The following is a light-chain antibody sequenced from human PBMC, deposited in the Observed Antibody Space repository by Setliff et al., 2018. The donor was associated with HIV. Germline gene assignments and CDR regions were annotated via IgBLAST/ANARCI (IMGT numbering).Light chain of an antibody. V-gene: IGLV2-11*01. CDR1: TSDVGGYNS. J-gene: IGLJ1*01. Sequence: QSALAQPRSVSGSPGQSVTISCTGTTSDVGGYNSVSWYQQHPGKAPKVIIYEVTDRPSGVSDRFSGSKSGNTASLTISGLQAEDEADYYCSSYTSRNSYVFGTGTKVTVL. CDR2: EVT. CDR3: SSYTSRNSYV.